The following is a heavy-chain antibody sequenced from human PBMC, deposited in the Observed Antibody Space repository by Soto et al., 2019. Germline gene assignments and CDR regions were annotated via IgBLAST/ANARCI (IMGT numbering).Heavy chain of an antibody. V-gene: IGHV3-30*18. Sequence: PGGSLRLSCAASGFTFSSYGMHWVRQAPGKGLEWVAVISYDGSNKYYADSVKGRFTISRDNSKNTLYLQMNSLRAEDTAVYYCAKAPGRGYFHWLNFDYWGQGTLVTVSS. CDR2: ISYDGSNK. D-gene: IGHD3-9*01. CDR1: GFTFSSYG. CDR3: AKAPGRGYFHWLNFDY. J-gene: IGHJ4*02.